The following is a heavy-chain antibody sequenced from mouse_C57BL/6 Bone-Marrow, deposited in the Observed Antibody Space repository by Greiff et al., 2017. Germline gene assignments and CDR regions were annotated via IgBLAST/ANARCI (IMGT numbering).Heavy chain of an antibody. V-gene: IGHV1-15*01. Sequence: VQLQQSGAELVRPGASVTLSCKASGYTFTDYEMHWVKQTPVHGLEWIGAIDPETGGTAYNQKFKGKAILTADKSSSTVYMELRSLTSADSAVYYCTRYNDDGSLYALDYWGQGTSVTVSA. CDR1: GYTFTDYE. J-gene: IGHJ4*01. CDR3: TRYNDDGSLYALDY. D-gene: IGHD1-1*02. CDR2: IDPETGGT.